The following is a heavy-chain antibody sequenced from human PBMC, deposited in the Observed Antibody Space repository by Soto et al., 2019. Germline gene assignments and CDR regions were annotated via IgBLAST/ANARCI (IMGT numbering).Heavy chain of an antibody. CDR2: IQQDGSEK. J-gene: IGHJ6*02. CDR1: GFIFSTYW. CDR3: ARVSGENDFWSGYYGNYYDMDV. Sequence: GGPLRLSCSASGFIFSTYWMTWVRQAPGQGLEWVANIQQDGSEKNYVDSVKGRFTISRDNAKNSLYLQMNSLRVEDTAVYYCARVSGENDFWSGYYGNYYDMDVWGQGTTVTVSS. D-gene: IGHD3-3*01. V-gene: IGHV3-7*01.